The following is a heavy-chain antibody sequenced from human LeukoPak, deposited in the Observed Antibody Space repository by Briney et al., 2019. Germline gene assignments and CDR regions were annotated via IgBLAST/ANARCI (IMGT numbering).Heavy chain of an antibody. CDR2: IYYSGIT. D-gene: IGHD3-10*01. V-gene: IGHV4-31*03. J-gene: IGHJ4*02. Sequence: SETLSLTCSVSGGSISSGVYYWSWIRQHPGKGLAWIGYIYYSGITYYNPSLESRITISLDTSQNQFSLRLSSVTAADTAVYYCARAGSGGYYFDYWGQGTLVTVSS. CDR1: GGSISSGVYY. CDR3: ARAGSGGYYFDY.